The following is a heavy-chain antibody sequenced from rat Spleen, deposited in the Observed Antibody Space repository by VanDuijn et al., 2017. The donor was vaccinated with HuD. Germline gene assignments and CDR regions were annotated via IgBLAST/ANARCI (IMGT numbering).Heavy chain of an antibody. Sequence: EVQLVESGGGLVQPGGSLKLSCTVSGFTFSDYGMAWVRQTPTKGLEWVATIIYDGSGTYYRDSVKGRFTISRDNARNTLSLQMDSLRSDDTATYYCTTVRWGDYWGQGVMVTVSS. D-gene: IGHD1-12*02. CDR1: GFTFSDYG. CDR3: TTVRWGDY. CDR2: IIYDGSGT. J-gene: IGHJ2*01. V-gene: IGHV5S10*01.